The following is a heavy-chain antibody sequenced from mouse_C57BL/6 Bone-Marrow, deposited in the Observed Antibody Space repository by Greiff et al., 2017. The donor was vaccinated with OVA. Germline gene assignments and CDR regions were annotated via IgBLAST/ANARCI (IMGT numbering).Heavy chain of an antibody. CDR1: GFNIKDDY. D-gene: IGHD2-4*01. V-gene: IGHV14-4*01. CDR3: TRGLPSFAY. J-gene: IGHJ3*01. Sequence: SGAELVRPGASVKLSCTASGFNIKDDYMHWVKQRPEQGLEWIGWIDPENGDTEYASKFQGKATITADTSSNTAYLQLSSLTSEDTAVYYCTRGLPSFAYWGQGTLVTVSA. CDR2: IDPENGDT.